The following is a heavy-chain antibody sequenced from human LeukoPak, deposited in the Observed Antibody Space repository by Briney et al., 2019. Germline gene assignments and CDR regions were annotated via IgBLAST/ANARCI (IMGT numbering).Heavy chain of an antibody. V-gene: IGHV3-30*18. Sequence: QPGRSLRLSCAASGFTFSRYGLHWVRQAPAKGLEWVAVIANDGKDKKYADSVKGRFSISRDNSKSTLHLQMNSLRAEDTGVYYCAKDQQVGAAAYYFDSWGQGTLATVPS. J-gene: IGHJ4*02. CDR1: GFTFSRYG. CDR2: IANDGKDK. CDR3: AKDQQVGAAAYYFDS. D-gene: IGHD6-13*01.